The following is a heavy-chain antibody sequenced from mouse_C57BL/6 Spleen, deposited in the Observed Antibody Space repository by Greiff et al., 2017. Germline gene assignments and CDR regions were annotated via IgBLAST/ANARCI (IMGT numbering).Heavy chain of an antibody. CDR2: IDPSDSYT. CDR3: ARWRYSNFYAMDY. CDR1: GYTFTSYW. Sequence: QVQLQQPGAELVMPGASVKLSCKASGYTFTSYWMHRVKQRPGQGLEWIGEIDPSDSYTNYNQKFKGKSTLTVDKSSSTAYMQLSSLTSEDSAVYYCARWRYSNFYAMDYWGQGTSVTVSS. V-gene: IGHV1-69*01. J-gene: IGHJ4*01. D-gene: IGHD2-5*01.